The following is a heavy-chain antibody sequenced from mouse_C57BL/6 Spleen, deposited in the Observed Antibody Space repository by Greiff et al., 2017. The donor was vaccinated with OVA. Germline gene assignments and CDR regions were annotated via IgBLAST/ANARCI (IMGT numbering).Heavy chain of an antibody. J-gene: IGHJ2*01. CDR2: IHPNSGST. CDR1: GYTFTSYW. D-gene: IGHD1-1*01. Sequence: QVQLQQPGAELVKPGASVKLSCKASGYTFTSYWMHWVKQRPGQGLEWIGMIHPNSGSTNYNEKFKSKATLTVDKSSSTAYMQLSSLTSEDSAVYDCARGGSSLYYFDYWGQGTTLTVSS. V-gene: IGHV1-64*01. CDR3: ARGGSSLYYFDY.